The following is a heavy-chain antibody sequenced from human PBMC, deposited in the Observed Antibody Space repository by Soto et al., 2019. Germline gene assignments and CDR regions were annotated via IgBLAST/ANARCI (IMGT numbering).Heavy chain of an antibody. D-gene: IGHD5-18*01. J-gene: IGHJ4*02. Sequence: QVQLVQSGAEVKKPGSSVKVSCKASGGTLTSYAISWVRQAPGQGPEWMGGIIPISGTAHYAQKFQGRVTITADESTSTAHMELSSLIFDDTAVYYCAARPAEYSYCYFDYWGQGILVSVSS. CDR3: AARPAEYSYCYFDY. CDR2: IIPISGTA. CDR1: GGTLTSYA. V-gene: IGHV1-69*01.